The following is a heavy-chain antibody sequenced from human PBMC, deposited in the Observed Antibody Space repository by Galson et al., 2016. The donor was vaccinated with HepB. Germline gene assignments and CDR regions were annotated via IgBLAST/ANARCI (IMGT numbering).Heavy chain of an antibody. CDR2: IIPIFATA. Sequence: SVKVSCKASGGTFSNYVISWVRQAPGQGLEWMGGIIPIFATANFTQKFQGRVPFTADESTNTAYMELSSLKSEDTAVYFCARSPEDNDLSTGYHLDYYYYGMDVWGQGTTVTVSS. D-gene: IGHD3-9*01. V-gene: IGHV1-69*13. J-gene: IGHJ6*02. CDR1: GGTFSNYV. CDR3: ARSPEDNDLSTGYHLDYYYYGMDV.